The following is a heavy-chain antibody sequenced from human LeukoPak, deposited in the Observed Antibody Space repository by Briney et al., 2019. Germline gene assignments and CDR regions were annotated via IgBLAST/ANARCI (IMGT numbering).Heavy chain of an antibody. V-gene: IGHV3-23*01. D-gene: IGHD3-16*01. CDR3: ATSWGPDTSAFRWGRDGMDV. Sequence: GGSLRLSCAVSGLTFNNYAMSWARQAPGKGLEWVSAISKSGDHTYYAASAKGRFTIYRDNSKNTQYLQMNSLRAEDTAVYYCATSWGPDTSAFRWGRDGMDVWGQGTTVIVS. J-gene: IGHJ6*02. CDR2: ISKSGDHT. CDR1: GLTFNNYA.